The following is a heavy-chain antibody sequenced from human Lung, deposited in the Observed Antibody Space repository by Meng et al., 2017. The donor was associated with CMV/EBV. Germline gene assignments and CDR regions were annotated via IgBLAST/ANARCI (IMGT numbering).Heavy chain of an antibody. V-gene: IGHV3-11*04. CDR2: ISSSGSTI. J-gene: IGHJ6*02. CDR1: GFTFSDYY. Sequence: GESLKISCAASGFTFSDYYMSWIRQAPGKGLEWVSYISSSGSTIYYADSVKGRFTISRDNAKNSLYLQMNSLRAEDTAVYYCASLVVTTLYYYYGMDVWGQGTXVTVSS. D-gene: IGHD4-23*01. CDR3: ASLVVTTLYYYYGMDV.